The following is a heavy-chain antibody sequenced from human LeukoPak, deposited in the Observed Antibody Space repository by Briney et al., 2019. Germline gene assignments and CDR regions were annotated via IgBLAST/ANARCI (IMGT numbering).Heavy chain of an antibody. CDR1: GFIFSNYA. Sequence: GGSLRLSCAASGFIFSNYAMSWVRQAPGKGLEWVSGISGSGGSTFYADSVSGRFTISRDNSKNTLYLQMNSLRAEDTAVYCSATNGMDVWGQGTTVTVSS. V-gene: IGHV3-23*01. J-gene: IGHJ6*02. CDR2: ISGSGGST. CDR3: ATNGMDV. D-gene: IGHD3-10*01.